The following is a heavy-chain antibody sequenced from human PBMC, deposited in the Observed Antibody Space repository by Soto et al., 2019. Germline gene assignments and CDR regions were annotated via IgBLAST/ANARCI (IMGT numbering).Heavy chain of an antibody. CDR3: AKASVWYPYFDS. CDR2: ISFDGRNT. V-gene: IGHV3-30*18. CDR1: GFTFNNYG. D-gene: IGHD6-13*01. Sequence: GGSLRLSCAASGFTFNNYGMHWVRQAPGKGLEWVVVISFDGRNTYYADSVKGRFTISRDNSKDTLYLQMNSLRAEDTAIYYCAKASVWYPYFDSWVQGTLVTVSS. J-gene: IGHJ4*02.